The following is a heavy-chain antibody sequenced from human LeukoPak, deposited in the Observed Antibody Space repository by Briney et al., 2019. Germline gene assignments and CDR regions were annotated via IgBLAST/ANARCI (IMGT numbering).Heavy chain of an antibody. D-gene: IGHD6-6*01. CDR2: ISGSGGST. V-gene: IGHV3-23*01. CDR1: GFTFSSYA. J-gene: IGHJ4*02. CDR3: AKAVDREYSSSSDY. Sequence: PGGSLRLSCAASGFTFSSYAMSWVRQAPGKGLEWASAISGSGGSTYYADSVKGRFTISRDNSKNTLYLQMNSLRAEDTAVYYCAKAVDREYSSSSDYWGQGTLVTVSS.